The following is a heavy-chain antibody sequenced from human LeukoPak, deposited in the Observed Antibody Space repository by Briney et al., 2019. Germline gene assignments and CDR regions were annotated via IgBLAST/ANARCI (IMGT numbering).Heavy chain of an antibody. J-gene: IGHJ4*02. CDR1: GGTFSSYA. CDR3: ARSSPYGDYLFDY. V-gene: IGHV1-69*05. CDR2: IIAIFGTA. D-gene: IGHD4-17*01. Sequence: SVKVSCKASGGTFSSYAISWVRQAPGQGLEWMGRIIAIFGTANYAQKFQGRVTITTDESTSTDYMELSSLRSEDTAVYYCARSSPYGDYLFDYWGEGSLVVVAS.